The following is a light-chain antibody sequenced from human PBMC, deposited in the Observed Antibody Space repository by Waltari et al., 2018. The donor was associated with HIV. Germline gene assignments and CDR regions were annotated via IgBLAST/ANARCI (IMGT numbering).Light chain of an antibody. CDR1: QGISNW. Sequence: DIQMTQSPSSVSASVGDGDTITCRASQGISNWLAWYHQRPGKPPKLLIYTASTLQSGVPSRFSGSGSGTDFTLTINSLQPEDFATYFCQQTHSFPLTFGGGTKVEI. V-gene: IGKV1-12*01. CDR2: TAS. CDR3: QQTHSFPLT. J-gene: IGKJ4*01.